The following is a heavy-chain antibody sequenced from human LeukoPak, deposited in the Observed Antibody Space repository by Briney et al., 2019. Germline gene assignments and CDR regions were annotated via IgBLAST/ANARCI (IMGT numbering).Heavy chain of an antibody. D-gene: IGHD6-19*01. V-gene: IGHV1-24*01. CDR3: ARAAVAGTGRAFDY. J-gene: IGHJ4*02. CDR1: GYTLTELS. CDR2: FDPEDGET. Sequence: ASVKVSCKVSGYTLTELSMHWVRQAPGKGLEWMGGFDPEDGETIYAQKLQGRVTMTADTSTSTAYMELRSLRSDDTAVYYCARAAVAGTGRAFDYWGQGTLVTVSS.